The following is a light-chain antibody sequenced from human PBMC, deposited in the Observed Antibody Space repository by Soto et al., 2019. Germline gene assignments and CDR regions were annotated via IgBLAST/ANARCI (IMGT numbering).Light chain of an antibody. CDR3: CSYAGSSTLV. V-gene: IGLV2-23*01. CDR1: SSDVGSYNL. Sequence: QSALTQPASVSWSPGQSITISCTGTSSDVGSYNLVSWYQQHPGKAPKLMIYEGSKRPSGVSNRFSGSKSANTASLTISGLQAEDEADYYCCSYAGSSTLVFGGGTKVTVL. J-gene: IGLJ2*01. CDR2: EGS.